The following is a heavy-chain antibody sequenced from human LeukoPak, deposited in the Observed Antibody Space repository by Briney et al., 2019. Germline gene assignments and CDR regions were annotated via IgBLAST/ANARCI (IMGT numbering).Heavy chain of an antibody. CDR2: IIPIFGTA. V-gene: IGHV1-69*13. CDR3: ARNPGAVAGTVDYYYYGMDV. Sequence: SVKVSCKASGGTFSSYAISWVRQAPGQGLEWMGGIIPIFGTANYAQKFQGRVTITADESTSTAYMELSSLRSEDAAVYYCARNPGAVAGTVDYYYYGMDVWGQGATVTVSS. CDR1: GGTFSSYA. J-gene: IGHJ6*02. D-gene: IGHD6-19*01.